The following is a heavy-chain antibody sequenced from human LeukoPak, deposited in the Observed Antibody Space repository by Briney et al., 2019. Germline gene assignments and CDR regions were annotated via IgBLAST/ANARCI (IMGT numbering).Heavy chain of an antibody. CDR2: INPSGGST. CDR1: GYTFTSYY. Sequence: GASVKVSCKASGYTFTSYYMHWVRQAPGQGLEWMGIINPSGGSTSYAQKFQGRVTMTRDMSTSTVYMELSSLRSEDTAVYYCAREGRTGTTATREYYFDYWGQGTLVTVSS. CDR3: AREGRTGTTATREYYFDY. V-gene: IGHV1-46*01. D-gene: IGHD1-1*01. J-gene: IGHJ4*02.